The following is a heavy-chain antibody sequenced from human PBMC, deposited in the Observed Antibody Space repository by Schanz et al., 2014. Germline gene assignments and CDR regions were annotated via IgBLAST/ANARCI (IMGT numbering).Heavy chain of an antibody. CDR1: GFTFSSYG. Sequence: QVQLVESGGGVVQPGRSLRLSCAASGFTFSSYGMHWVRQAPGKGLEWVAAMSYDGSIKYYGDSVKGRFTISRDNSKNTLYLHMTPLRTEDTAVYYCASPSGYSDYGTYFDFSRQGTLVTVSS. V-gene: IGHV3-30*03. J-gene: IGHJ4*02. CDR3: ASPSGYSDYGTYFDF. D-gene: IGHD5-12*01. CDR2: MSYDGSIK.